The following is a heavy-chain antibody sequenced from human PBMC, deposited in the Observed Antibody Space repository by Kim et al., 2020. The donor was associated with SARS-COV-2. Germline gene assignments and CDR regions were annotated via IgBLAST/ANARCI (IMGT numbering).Heavy chain of an antibody. Sequence: NPALRSRVTTSVDTSKNQCSLERNSVTAADTAVYYCARSEGRSSWHQFDHWGQGTLVTVSS. D-gene: IGHD6-13*01. CDR3: ARSEGRSSWHQFDH. J-gene: IGHJ4*02. V-gene: IGHV4-59*01.